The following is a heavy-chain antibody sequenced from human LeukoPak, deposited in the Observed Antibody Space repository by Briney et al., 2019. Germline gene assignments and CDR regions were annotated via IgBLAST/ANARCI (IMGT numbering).Heavy chain of an antibody. CDR3: VRSGYCYGGTCHSGAFDI. CDR1: GYTFTSYG. V-gene: IGHV1-18*01. Sequence: ASVKVSCKASGYTFTSYGISWVRQAPGQGLEWMGWISAYNGNTNFAQKLQGRITMTTDTSTSTAYMELRSLRSDDTAVYYCVRSGYCYGGTCHSGAFDIWGQGTRVTVSS. CDR2: ISAYNGNT. D-gene: IGHD2-15*01. J-gene: IGHJ3*02.